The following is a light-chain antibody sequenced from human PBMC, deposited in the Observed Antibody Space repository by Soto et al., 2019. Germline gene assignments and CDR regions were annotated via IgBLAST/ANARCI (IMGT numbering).Light chain of an antibody. CDR2: GDN. Sequence: QSVLTQPPSVSGAPGQRVAISCTGSSSNIGAEYDVHWYQQLPGTAPKRLIYGDNNRPSGVPDRFSGSKSGTSASLAISGLQSEDEADYHCAAWDGSLNGYVFGSGTKVTAL. CDR3: AAWDGSLNGYV. J-gene: IGLJ1*01. CDR1: SSNIGAEYD. V-gene: IGLV1-40*01.